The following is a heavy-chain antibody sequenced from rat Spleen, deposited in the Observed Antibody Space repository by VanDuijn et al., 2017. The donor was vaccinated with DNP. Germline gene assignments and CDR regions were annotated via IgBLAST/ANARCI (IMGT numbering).Heavy chain of an antibody. D-gene: IGHD1-11*01. Sequence: EVQLVESGGGLVQPGRSLKLSCAASGFTFSAYYMAWVRQAPAKGLEWVAYIGSAAYAPYYGDSVKGRFTISRDNAKSTLYLQMDSLRSEDTAPYYCARPYYGGSRWFAYWGQGTLVTVSS. V-gene: IGHV5-25*01. J-gene: IGHJ3*01. CDR1: GFTFSAYY. CDR3: ARPYYGGSRWFAY. CDR2: IGSAAYAP.